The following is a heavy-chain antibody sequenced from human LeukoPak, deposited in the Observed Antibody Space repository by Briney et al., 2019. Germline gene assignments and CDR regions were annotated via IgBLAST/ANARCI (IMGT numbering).Heavy chain of an antibody. CDR1: GFTFSSYS. D-gene: IGHD3-22*01. Sequence: GGSLRLSCAASGFTFSSYSMNWVRQAPGKGLEWVSSISSSSSYIYYADSVKGRFTISRDNAKNSLYLQMNSLRAEDTALYYCASHYYDSSGYYYYFDYWGQGTLVTVSS. J-gene: IGHJ4*02. CDR2: ISSSSSYI. CDR3: ASHYYDSSGYYYYFDY. V-gene: IGHV3-21*04.